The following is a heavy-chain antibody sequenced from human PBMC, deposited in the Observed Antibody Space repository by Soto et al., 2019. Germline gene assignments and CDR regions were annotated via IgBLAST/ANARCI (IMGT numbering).Heavy chain of an antibody. CDR1: GFTFSSYA. CDR3: ARVAVERATIPVFDY. J-gene: IGHJ4*02. D-gene: IGHD5-12*01. CDR2: ISYDGSNK. Sequence: QVQLVESGGGVVQPGRSLRLSCAASGFTFSSYAMHWVRQAPGKGLEWVAVISYDGSNKYYADSVKGRFTISRDNSKNTLYLQMNSLRAEDTAVYYCARVAVERATIPVFDYWGQGTLVTVSS. V-gene: IGHV3-30-3*01.